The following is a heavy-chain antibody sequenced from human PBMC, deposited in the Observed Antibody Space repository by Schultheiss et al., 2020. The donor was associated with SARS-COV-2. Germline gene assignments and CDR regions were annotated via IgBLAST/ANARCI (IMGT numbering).Heavy chain of an antibody. CDR2: ISTSSSYI. Sequence: GGSLRLSCAASGFSFSSYSMNWVRQAPGKGLEWVSSISTSSSYIYYADSVKGRFTISRDNAKNSLLLQMNSLRAEDTAVYYCARDIQSGSLPLFAFDIWGQGTMVTVSS. CDR1: GFSFSSYS. V-gene: IGHV3-21*01. D-gene: IGHD6-25*01. J-gene: IGHJ3*02. CDR3: ARDIQSGSLPLFAFDI.